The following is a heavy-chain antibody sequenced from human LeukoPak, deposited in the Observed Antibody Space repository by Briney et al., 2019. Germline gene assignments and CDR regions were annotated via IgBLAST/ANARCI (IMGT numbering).Heavy chain of an antibody. V-gene: IGHV3-21*01. D-gene: IGHD3-16*02. CDR3: ARATLRLGELSFGKYYFDY. Sequence: PGGSLRLSCAASGFTFSSYSMNWVRQAPGKGLEWVSSISSSSSYIYYADSVKGRFTISRDNAKNSLYLQMNSLRAEDTAVYYCARATLRLGELSFGKYYFDYWGQGTLVTVSS. CDR1: GFTFSSYS. CDR2: ISSSSSYI. J-gene: IGHJ4*02.